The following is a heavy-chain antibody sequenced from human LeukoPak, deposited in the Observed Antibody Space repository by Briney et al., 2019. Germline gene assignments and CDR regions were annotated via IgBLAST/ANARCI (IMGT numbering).Heavy chain of an antibody. D-gene: IGHD3-10*01. CDR3: ARRERAEWFGELLWEDV. CDR1: GASISSYY. CDR2: IYTSGST. Sequence: PSETLSLTCTVSGASISSYYWTWIRQPAGKGLEWIGHIYTSGSTNYNPSLKSRVTMSVDTSKNQFSLKLSSVTAADTAVYYCARRERAEWFGELLWEDVWGKGTTVTVSS. J-gene: IGHJ6*04. V-gene: IGHV4-4*07.